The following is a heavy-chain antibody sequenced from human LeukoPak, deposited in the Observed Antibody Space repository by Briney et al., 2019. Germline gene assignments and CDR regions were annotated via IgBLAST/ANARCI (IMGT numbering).Heavy chain of an antibody. CDR3: ARRSDDYDSSAYYH. V-gene: IGHV1-8*01. D-gene: IGHD3-22*01. Sequence: ASVKVSCKTSGYTFTSYDLNWVRQATGQGLEWMGWVNPNSGNTGYAQKFQGRVAMTMDPSISTAYMELSSLRSEDTAVYYCARRSDDYDSSAYYHWGQGTLVTVSS. J-gene: IGHJ4*02. CDR1: GYTFTSYD. CDR2: VNPNSGNT.